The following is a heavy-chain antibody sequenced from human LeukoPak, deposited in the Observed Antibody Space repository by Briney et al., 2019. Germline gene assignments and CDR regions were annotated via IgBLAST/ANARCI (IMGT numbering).Heavy chain of an antibody. V-gene: IGHV3-74*01. Sequence: GGSLRLSCAASGFTFSSYWMHWVRQAPGKGLVWVSRIRSDGSTTYADSVKGRFTISRDNAKNTLYLQMNSLRAEDTAVYYCARAGDYGSGSCAFDMWGRGTMVTVSS. CDR3: ARAGDYGSGSCAFDM. D-gene: IGHD3-10*01. CDR2: IRSDGST. CDR1: GFTFSSYW. J-gene: IGHJ3*02.